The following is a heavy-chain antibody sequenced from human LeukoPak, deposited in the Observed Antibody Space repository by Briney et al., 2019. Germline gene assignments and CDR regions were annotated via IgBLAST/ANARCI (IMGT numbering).Heavy chain of an antibody. CDR2: ISSGGST. CDR3: ARGDDYKSTLFHY. CDR1: GDSITRYF. V-gene: IGHV4-59*01. J-gene: IGHJ4*02. Sequence: SETLSLTRTVSGDSITRYFWNWIRQPPGKELEWIGYISSGGSTNYNTYLKSPVTISIDTSKNQFSLKLTSPTAADTAVYYCARGDDYKSTLFHYWGQGTLVTVSS. D-gene: IGHD5-12*01.